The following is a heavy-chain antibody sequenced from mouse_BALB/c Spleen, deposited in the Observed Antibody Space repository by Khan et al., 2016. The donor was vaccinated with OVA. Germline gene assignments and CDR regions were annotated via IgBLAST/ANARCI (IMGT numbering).Heavy chain of an antibody. CDR1: GYTFTNYG. CDR3: ARGASYWYFDV. Sequence: QIQLVQSGPELKKPGETVKISCKASGYTFTNYGMNWVKQAPGKGLKWMGWINTYTGEPQYTADFKGRFAFSLETSASTAYLQINNLKNEDMATYFCARGASYWYFDVSGAGTAVTVSS. V-gene: IGHV9-1*02. CDR2: INTYTGEP. J-gene: IGHJ1*01.